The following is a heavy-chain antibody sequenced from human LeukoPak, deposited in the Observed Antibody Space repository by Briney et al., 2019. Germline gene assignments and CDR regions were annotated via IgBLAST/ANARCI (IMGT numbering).Heavy chain of an antibody. CDR1: GYTFTGHY. CDR2: INPNSGGT. J-gene: IGHJ3*02. CDR3: ARVGPIDGYHGIAFDI. D-gene: IGHD5-24*01. V-gene: IGHV1-2*02. Sequence: GASVKVSCKASGYTFTGHYMHWVGRAAGQGLEWVGWINPNSGGTDYAQKFQGRVTMTWDTSISTAYMELSRLRSDDTAVYYCARVGPIDGYHGIAFDIWGQGTMATVSS.